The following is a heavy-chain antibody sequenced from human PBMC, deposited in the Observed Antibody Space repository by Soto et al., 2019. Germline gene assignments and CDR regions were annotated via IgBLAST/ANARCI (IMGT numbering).Heavy chain of an antibody. J-gene: IGHJ4*02. V-gene: IGHV1-69*13. D-gene: IGHD4-17*01. CDR1: GGTFSSYA. Sequence: SVKVSCKASGGTFSSYAISWVRQAPGQGLEWMGGIIPIFGTANYAQKFQGRVTITADESTSTAYMELSSLRSEDTAVYYCARDTDYGDYYFDYWGQGTLVTVSS. CDR2: IIPIFGTA. CDR3: ARDTDYGDYYFDY.